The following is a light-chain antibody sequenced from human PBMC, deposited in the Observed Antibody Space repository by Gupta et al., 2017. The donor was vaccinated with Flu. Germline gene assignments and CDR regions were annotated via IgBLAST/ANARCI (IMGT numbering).Light chain of an antibody. V-gene: IGKV1D-12*01. J-gene: IGKJ2*01. CDR3: QQSNNVTIT. CDR1: QGISSW. Sequence: DIQMTQSPSSVSASVGDRVTITCRASQGISSWLAWYQQKPGKAPKLLIYGASTLQSGVPLRFSGSGSGTEFILTISSLQPEDFATDCCQQSNNVTITCGRGTKLEIK. CDR2: GAS.